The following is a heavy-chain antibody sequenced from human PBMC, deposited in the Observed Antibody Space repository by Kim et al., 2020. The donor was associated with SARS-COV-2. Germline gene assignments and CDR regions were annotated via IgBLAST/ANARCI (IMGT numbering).Heavy chain of an antibody. D-gene: IGHD1-26*01. CDR3: ARGGLAWELGEGAFDI. CDR1: GFTFSSYW. Sequence: GGSLRLSCAASGFTFSSYWMHWVRQAPGKGLVWVSRINSDGSSTSYVDSVKGRFTISRDNAKNTLYLQMNSLRAEDTAVYYCARGGLAWELGEGAFDIWGQGTMVTVSS. V-gene: IGHV3-74*01. J-gene: IGHJ3*02. CDR2: INSDGSST.